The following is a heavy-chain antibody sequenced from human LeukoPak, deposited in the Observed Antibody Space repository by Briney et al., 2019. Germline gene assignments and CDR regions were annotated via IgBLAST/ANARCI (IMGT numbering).Heavy chain of an antibody. V-gene: IGHV3-74*01. CDR3: ARGPNSNWSGLDF. CDR1: GFSFSGHW. D-gene: IGHD6-6*01. Sequence: GGSLRLSCTASGFSFSGHWMHWARQLPGKGLVWVSRISPTGSTTSYTDSVKGRFTVSRDNAKNTLYLQVNNLRAEDTAVYYCARGPNSNWSGLDFWGQGTLLTVSS. J-gene: IGHJ4*02. CDR2: ISPTGSTT.